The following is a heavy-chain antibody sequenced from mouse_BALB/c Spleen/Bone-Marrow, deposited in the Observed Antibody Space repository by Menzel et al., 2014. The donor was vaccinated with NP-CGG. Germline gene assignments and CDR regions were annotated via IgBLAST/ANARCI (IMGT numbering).Heavy chain of an antibody. V-gene: IGHV14-3*02. Sequence: EVQLQQSGAELVKPGASVKLSCTASGFNIEDTYMHWVKQRPGQGLEWIGRIDPANGNTKYDPKFQGKATITADTSSNTAYLQLSSLTSEDTAVYYCARSGWDEGYWGQGTTLTVSS. CDR3: ARSGWDEGY. J-gene: IGHJ2*01. CDR1: GFNIEDTY. CDR2: IDPANGNT. D-gene: IGHD3-1*01.